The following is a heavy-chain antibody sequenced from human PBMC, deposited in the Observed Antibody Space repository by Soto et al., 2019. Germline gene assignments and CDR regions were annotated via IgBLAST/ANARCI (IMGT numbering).Heavy chain of an antibody. Sequence: GESLKISCKGSGYSFTSYWISWVLQMPGKGLEWMGKINPSDSYTNYGPSFQGHVTISADKSISTAYLQWSSLKASDTAMYYCARHQAGIYPSFDYWGQGTLVTVS. CDR1: GYSFTSYW. J-gene: IGHJ4*02. CDR2: INPSDSYT. V-gene: IGHV5-10-1*01. CDR3: ARHQAGIYPSFDY. D-gene: IGHD1-1*01.